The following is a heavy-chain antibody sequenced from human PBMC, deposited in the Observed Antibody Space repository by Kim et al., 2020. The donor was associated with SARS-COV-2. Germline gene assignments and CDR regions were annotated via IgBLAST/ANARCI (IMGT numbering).Heavy chain of an antibody. V-gene: IGHV1-18*01. CDR1: GYTFTSYG. J-gene: IGHJ6*02. CDR2: ISAYNGNT. CDR3: ARDHPDFWSFYYYYGMDV. D-gene: IGHD3-3*01. Sequence: ASVKVSCKASGYTFTSYGISWVRQAPGQGLEWMGWISAYNGNTNYAQKLQGRVTMTTDTSTSTAYMELRSLRSDDTAVYYCARDHPDFWSFYYYYGMDVWGQGTTVTVSS.